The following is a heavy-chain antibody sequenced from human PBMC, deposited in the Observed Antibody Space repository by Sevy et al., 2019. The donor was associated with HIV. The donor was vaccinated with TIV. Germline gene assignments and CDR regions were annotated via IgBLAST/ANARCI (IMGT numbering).Heavy chain of an antibody. CDR1: GGSFSGYY. CDR2: INHSDST. Sequence: SETLSLTCAVYGGSFSGYYWSWIRQPPGKGLEWIGEINHSDSTNYNPSLKSRVTILVDTSKNQFSLKLHSVTAADTAVYYCAREISGVCCTFDYWSQGTLVTVSS. CDR3: AREISGVCCTFDY. V-gene: IGHV4-34*01. D-gene: IGHD2-15*01. J-gene: IGHJ4*02.